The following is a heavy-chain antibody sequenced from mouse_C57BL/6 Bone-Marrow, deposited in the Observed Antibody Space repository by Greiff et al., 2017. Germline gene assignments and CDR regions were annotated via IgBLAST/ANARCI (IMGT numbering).Heavy chain of an antibody. CDR1: GFSLSTFGMG. J-gene: IGHJ3*01. V-gene: IGHV8-8*01. CDR2: TWWDDDK. D-gene: IGHD1-1*01. Sequence: QVTLKVCGPGILQPSQTLSLTCSFSGFSLSTFGMGVGWIRQPSGNGLEWLAHTWWDDDKYYNPALKSRLPISKDNSKNQGFLKIANVDTADTATYYCARDYGSSSWIAYWGQGTLVTVSA. CDR3: ARDYGSSSWIAY.